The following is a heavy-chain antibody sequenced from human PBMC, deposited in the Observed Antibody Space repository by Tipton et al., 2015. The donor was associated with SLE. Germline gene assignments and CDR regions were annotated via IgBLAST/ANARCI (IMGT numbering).Heavy chain of an antibody. CDR1: GFTFSNYA. J-gene: IGHJ4*02. CDR3: AKGGRGWEAPDY. D-gene: IGHD1-26*01. CDR2: ISSGCVST. Sequence: GSLRLSCAASGFTFSNYAMNWVRQAPGKGLEWVSAISSGCVSTYYADSVKGRFTISRDSSKYNLYLLMNSLRAEDTAVYYCAKGGRGWEAPDYWGQGTLVTVSS. V-gene: IGHV3-23*01.